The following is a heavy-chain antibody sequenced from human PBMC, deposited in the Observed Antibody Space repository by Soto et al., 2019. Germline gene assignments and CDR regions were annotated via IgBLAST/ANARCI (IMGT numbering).Heavy chain of an antibody. V-gene: IGHV1-18*01. CDR1: VYTFTSYG. CDR3: ARVITIFGVVIIPGYGMDV. CDR2: ISAYNGNT. D-gene: IGHD3-3*01. J-gene: IGHJ6*02. Sequence: QVQLVQSGAEVKKPGASVKVSCKASVYTFTSYGISWVRQAPGQALEWMGWISAYNGNTNYAQKLQGRVTMTTDTSTSTAYMELRSLRSVDTAVYYCARVITIFGVVIIPGYGMDVWRQGATVTVSS.